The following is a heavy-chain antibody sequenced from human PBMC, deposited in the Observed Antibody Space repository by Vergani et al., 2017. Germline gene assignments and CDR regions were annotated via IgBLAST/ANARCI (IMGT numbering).Heavy chain of an antibody. J-gene: IGHJ5*02. CDR1: GYTFTSYY. D-gene: IGHD2-21*02. CDR2: INPSGGST. CDR3: TRHPYTPLCTAIDCPRWFDP. V-gene: IGHV1-46*03. Sequence: QVQLVQSGAEVKKPGASVKVSCKASGYTFTSYYMHWARQAPGQGLEWMGIINPSGGSTSYAQKFQGRVTMTRDTSTSTVYMELSSLRSEDTAVYYCTRHPYTPLCTAIDCPRWFDPWGQGTLVTVSS.